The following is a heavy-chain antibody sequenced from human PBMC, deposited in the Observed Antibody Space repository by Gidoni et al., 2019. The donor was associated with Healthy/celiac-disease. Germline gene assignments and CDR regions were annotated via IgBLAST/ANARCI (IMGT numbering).Heavy chain of an antibody. CDR1: GLTLSSYS. CDR2: ISYSSTTI. D-gene: IGHD1-7*01. V-gene: IGHV3-48*02. CDR3: GAGTTYYYYGMDV. J-gene: IGHJ6*02. Sequence: EVQLVESGGGLVQPGGSLRLSCAGPGLTLSSYSMNWVRQAPGKGLEWVSYISYSSTTIYYADSVKGRFTISGDNAKNSLFLQMNSLRDEDTAVYYCGAGTTYYYYGMDVWGQGTTVTVSS.